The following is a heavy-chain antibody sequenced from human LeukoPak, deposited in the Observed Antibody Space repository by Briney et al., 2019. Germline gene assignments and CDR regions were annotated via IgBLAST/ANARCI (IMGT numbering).Heavy chain of an antibody. CDR1: GGSISSYY. CDR3: ARGDYGDRFDP. V-gene: IGHV4-59*01. CDR2: IYYSEST. J-gene: IGHJ5*02. Sequence: PSETLSLTCTVSGGSISSYYWSWIRQPPGKGLEWIGYIYYSESTNYNPSLKSRVTISVDTSKNQFSLKLSSVTAADTAVYYCARGDYGDRFDPWGQGTLVTVSS. D-gene: IGHD4-17*01.